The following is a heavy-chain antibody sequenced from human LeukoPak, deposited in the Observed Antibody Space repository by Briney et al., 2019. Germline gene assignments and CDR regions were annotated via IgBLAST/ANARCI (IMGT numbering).Heavy chain of an antibody. V-gene: IGHV3-30-3*01. D-gene: IGHD1-1*01. CDR1: GFTFSSYA. J-gene: IGHJ4*02. CDR3: ARDLTGTTFFYFDY. Sequence: PGGSLRLSCAASGFTFSSYAMHWVRQAPGKGLEWVAVISYGGSNKYYADSVKGRFTISRDNSKNTLYLQMNSLRAEDTAVYYCARDLTGTTFFYFDYWGQGTLVTVSS. CDR2: ISYGGSNK.